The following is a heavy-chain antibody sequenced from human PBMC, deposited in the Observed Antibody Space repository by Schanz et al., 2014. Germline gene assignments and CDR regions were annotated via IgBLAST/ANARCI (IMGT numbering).Heavy chain of an antibody. D-gene: IGHD3-3*01. V-gene: IGHV1-3*04. J-gene: IGHJ4*02. CDR2: INTGCGDT. CDR1: EYSFTSYS. Sequence: QVHLVQSGAEVKRPGASVKVSCKASEYSFTSYSMHWVRQAPGQRLEWMGWINTGCGDTKYSQNFQGRVTITRDTSASTAYMELSSLRSEDTAVYSCARSAGRDFWSGYYTRFDYWGQGTLVTVSS. CDR3: ARSAGRDFWSGYYTRFDY.